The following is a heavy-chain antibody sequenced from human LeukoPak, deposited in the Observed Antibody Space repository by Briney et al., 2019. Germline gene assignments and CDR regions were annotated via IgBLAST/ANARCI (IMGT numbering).Heavy chain of an antibody. CDR2: FDPEDGET. CDR3: ATDPTTVTTLGYY. V-gene: IGHV1-24*01. J-gene: IGHJ4*02. CDR1: GYTLTELS. D-gene: IGHD4-17*01. Sequence: ASVKVSCKVSGYTLTELSMHWVRQAPGKGLGWMGGFDPEDGETIYAQKFQGRVTMTEDTSTDTAYMELSSLRSEDTAVYYCATDPTTVTTLGYYWGQGTLVTVSS.